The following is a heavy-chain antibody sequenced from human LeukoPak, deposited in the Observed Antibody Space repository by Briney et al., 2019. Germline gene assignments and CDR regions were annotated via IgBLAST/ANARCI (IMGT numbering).Heavy chain of an antibody. CDR2: ISGSGDST. V-gene: IGHV3-23*01. Sequence: GGSLRLFCAASGFTFSSYAMSWVRQAPGKGLEWVSGISGSGDSTYYADSVKGRLPISRDKSKKTLYLQMTGLRAEDTAVYYCAKAPIGSCSGASCYPFDYWGQGTLVTVSS. CDR3: AKAPIGSCSGASCYPFDY. CDR1: GFTFSSYA. J-gene: IGHJ4*02. D-gene: IGHD2-15*01.